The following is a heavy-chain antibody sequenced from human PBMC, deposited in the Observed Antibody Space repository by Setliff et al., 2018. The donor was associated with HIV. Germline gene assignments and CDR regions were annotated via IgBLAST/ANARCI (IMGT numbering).Heavy chain of an antibody. CDR3: TTGRRDSSGYLDY. CDR2: IKSKIDGGTT. J-gene: IGHJ4*02. Sequence: GGSLRLSCAASALSFSNAWMSWVRQTPGKGLEWVGRIKSKIDGGTTDYTAPVKGRFTISRDDSKNMLYLQMNSLKTEDTAVYYCTTGRRDSSGYLDYWGQGTLVTVSS. CDR1: ALSFSNAW. V-gene: IGHV3-15*01. D-gene: IGHD3-22*01.